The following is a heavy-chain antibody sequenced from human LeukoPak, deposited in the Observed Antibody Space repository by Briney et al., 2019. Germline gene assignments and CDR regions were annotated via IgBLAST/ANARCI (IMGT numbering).Heavy chain of an antibody. D-gene: IGHD1-1*01. CDR1: GGSISSSSYY. V-gene: IGHV4-39*01. CDR3: ASGTPTVPVVAWAYCFDY. Sequence: SETLSLTCTVSGGSISSSSYYWGWIRQPPGKGLEWIGSIYYSGSTYYNPSLKSRVTISVDTSKNQFSLKLSSVTAADTAVYYCASGTPTVPVVAWAYCFDYWGQGTLVTVSS. J-gene: IGHJ4*02. CDR2: IYYSGST.